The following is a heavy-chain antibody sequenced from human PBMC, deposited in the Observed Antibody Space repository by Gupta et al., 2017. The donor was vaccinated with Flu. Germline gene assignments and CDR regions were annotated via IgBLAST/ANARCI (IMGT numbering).Heavy chain of an antibody. CDR2: IYWDDDK. CDR3: AHRQQLWLGGNFDY. CDR1: GFSLSTSGVG. J-gene: IGHJ4*02. V-gene: IGHV2-5*02. Sequence: QITLKESGPTLVKPTQTLTLTCTFSGFSLSTSGVGVGWIRQPPGKALEWLALIYWDDDKRYSPSLKSRLTITKDTSKNQVVLTMTNMDPVDTATYYCAHRQQLWLGGNFDYWGQGTLVTVSS. D-gene: IGHD5-18*01.